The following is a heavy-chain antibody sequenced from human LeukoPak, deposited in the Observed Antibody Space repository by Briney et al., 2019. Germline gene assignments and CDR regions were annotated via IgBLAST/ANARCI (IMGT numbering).Heavy chain of an antibody. D-gene: IGHD2-21*02. CDR3: ARVTAGY. V-gene: IGHV3-23*01. J-gene: IGHJ4*02. CDR2: ISGSGDST. Sequence: PGGALRLSCAASGFTFRSYAMSWVRHPPAKGLEWVSGISGSGDSTYYADSVKGRFTISRDNSKNTLYLQMNSLRAEDTALCYCARVTAGYWGQGTLVTVSS. CDR1: GFTFRSYA.